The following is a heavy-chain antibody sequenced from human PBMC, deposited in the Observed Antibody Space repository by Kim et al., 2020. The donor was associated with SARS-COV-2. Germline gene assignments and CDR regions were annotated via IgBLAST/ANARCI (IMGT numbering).Heavy chain of an antibody. D-gene: IGHD6-19*01. Sequence: NHNPSLQSRVAISVDTSNNQFSLKLSSVTAADTAVYYCAGWTPGQFYFDYWGQGTLVTVSS. J-gene: IGHJ4*02. V-gene: IGHV4-4*09. CDR3: AGWTPGQFYFDY.